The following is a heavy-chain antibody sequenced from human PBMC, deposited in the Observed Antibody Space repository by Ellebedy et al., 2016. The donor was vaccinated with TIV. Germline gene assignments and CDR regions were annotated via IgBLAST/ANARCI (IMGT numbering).Heavy chain of an antibody. CDR1: GGSLSGYY. CDR2: IVHTGAT. J-gene: IGHJ6*02. D-gene: IGHD6-19*01. Sequence: MPSETLSLTCAVSGGSLSGYYWSWIRQPPGKGLEWIGEIVHTGATNYNPSLKCRVSISQATSKSQCSLKLSPVAAADTAVDYCARGRPAVVGALNYGLDVWGQGTTVTVSS. V-gene: IGHV4-34*01. CDR3: ARGRPAVVGALNYGLDV.